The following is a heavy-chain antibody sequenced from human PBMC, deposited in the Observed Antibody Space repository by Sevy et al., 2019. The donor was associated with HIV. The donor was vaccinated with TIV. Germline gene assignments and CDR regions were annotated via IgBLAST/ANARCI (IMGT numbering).Heavy chain of an antibody. D-gene: IGHD1-26*01. J-gene: IGHJ4*02. V-gene: IGHV3-30*18. CDR1: GFTFSNYG. CDR2: ISYDGSNK. CDR3: AKDRGGSYYTGRLFLGFDY. Sequence: GGSLRLSCAASGFTFSNYGMHWVRQAPGKGLEWVAVISYDGSNKYYADSVKGRFTISRDNSKNRLYLQMNSLRTEETAVYYCAKDRGGSYYTGRLFLGFDYWGQGTLVTVSS.